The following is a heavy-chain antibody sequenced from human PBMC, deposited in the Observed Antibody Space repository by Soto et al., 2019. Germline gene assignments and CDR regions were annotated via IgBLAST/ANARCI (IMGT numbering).Heavy chain of an antibody. CDR1: GFTFDDYG. CDR3: ARVVVVAATLLVYFDY. CDR2: INWNGGST. V-gene: IGHV3-20*01. D-gene: IGHD2-15*01. Sequence: EVQLVESGGGVVRPGGSLRLSCAASGFTFDDYGMSWVRQAPGKGLEWVSGINWNGGSTGYADSVKGRFTISRDNAKNSLYLQMNSLRAEDTALYHGARVVVVAATLLVYFDYWGQGNLVTVSS. J-gene: IGHJ4*02.